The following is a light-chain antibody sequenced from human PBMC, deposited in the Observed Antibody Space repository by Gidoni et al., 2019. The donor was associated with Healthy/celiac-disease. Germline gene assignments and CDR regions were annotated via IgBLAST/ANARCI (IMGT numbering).Light chain of an antibody. V-gene: IGKV3-20*01. CDR1: QSVSSSY. J-gene: IGKJ3*01. CDR2: GAS. Sequence: EIVLTQAPGTLSLSPGERATLSCRASQSVSSSYLAWYQQKPGQAPRLLIYGASSRATGIPDRFSGSGSGTDFTLTLSRLDPEDFAVYYCQQYGSSPRTFGPGTKVDIQ. CDR3: QQYGSSPRT.